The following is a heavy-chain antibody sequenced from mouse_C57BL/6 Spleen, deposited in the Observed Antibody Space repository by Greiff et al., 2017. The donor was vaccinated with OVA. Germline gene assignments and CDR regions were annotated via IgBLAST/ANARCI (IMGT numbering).Heavy chain of an antibody. CDR1: GFSLTSYG. CDR3: ARNEDYYSNFAY. J-gene: IGHJ3*01. V-gene: IGHV2-2*01. D-gene: IGHD2-5*01. Sequence: QVQLQQSGPGLVQPSQSLSITCTVSGFSLTSYGVHWVRQSPGKGLEWLGVIWSGGSTDYNAAFISRLSISKDNSKSQVFFKMNSLQADDTAIYYCARNEDYYSNFAYWGQGTLVTVSA. CDR2: IWSGGST.